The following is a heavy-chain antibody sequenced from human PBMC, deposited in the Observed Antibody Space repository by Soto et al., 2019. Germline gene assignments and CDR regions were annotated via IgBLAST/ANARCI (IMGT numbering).Heavy chain of an antibody. V-gene: IGHV3-23*01. CDR2: ISGSGGST. Sequence: RVRQAQGKGLEWVSAISGSGGSTYYADSVKGRFTISRDNSKNTLYLQMNSLRAEDTAVYYCAKSSGWAADWGQGTLVTVSS. CDR3: AKSSGWAAD. J-gene: IGHJ4*02. D-gene: IGHD6-19*01.